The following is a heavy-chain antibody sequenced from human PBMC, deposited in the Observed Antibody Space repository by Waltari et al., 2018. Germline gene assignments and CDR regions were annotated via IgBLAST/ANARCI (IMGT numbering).Heavy chain of an antibody. CDR1: GFPFSSYR. D-gene: IGHD1-1*01. Sequence: EVQLVEAGGDLVQPGGSLRLSCVASGFPFSSYRLHWVRQVPGKGLVLVSRIHGEGSSPTYAESVKGRFTISRDNAKNTLYLQMNSLRAEDTAVYYCATLIQLWPSPLDYWGPGTLVTVSS. CDR2: IHGEGSSP. V-gene: IGHV3-74*01. CDR3: ATLIQLWPSPLDY. J-gene: IGHJ4*02.